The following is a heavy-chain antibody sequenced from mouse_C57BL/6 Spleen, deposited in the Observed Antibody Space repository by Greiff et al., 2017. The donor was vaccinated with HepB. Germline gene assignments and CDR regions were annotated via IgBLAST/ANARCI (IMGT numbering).Heavy chain of an antibody. J-gene: IGHJ3*01. D-gene: IGHD2-4*01. CDR3: ARSGDYDTVGFAY. Sequence: VQLQQPGAELVMPGASVKLSCKASGYTFTSYWMHWVKQRPGQGLEWIGEIDPSDSYTNYNQKFKGKSTLTVDKSSSTAYMQLSSLTSEDSAVYYCARSGDYDTVGFAYWGQGTLVTVSA. CDR1: GYTFTSYW. CDR2: IDPSDSYT. V-gene: IGHV1-69*01.